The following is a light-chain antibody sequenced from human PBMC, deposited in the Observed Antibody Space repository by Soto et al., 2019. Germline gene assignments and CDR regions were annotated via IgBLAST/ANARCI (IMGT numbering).Light chain of an antibody. Sequence: QSALTQPASVSGSPGQSITISCTGTSSDVGGYNYVSWYQQHPGKAPKHMIYDVSNRPSGVSSRFSGSKSGNTASLTISGLQAEDEADYYCSSYTSSSTLGVVFGGGTKLTVL. CDR2: DVS. J-gene: IGLJ2*01. CDR1: SSDVGGYNY. V-gene: IGLV2-14*01. CDR3: SSYTSSSTLGVV.